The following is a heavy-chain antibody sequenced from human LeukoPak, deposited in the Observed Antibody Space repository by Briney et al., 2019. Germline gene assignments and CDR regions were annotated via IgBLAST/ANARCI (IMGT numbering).Heavy chain of an antibody. J-gene: IGHJ6*03. CDR3: ARTTEGYAGGPGYSYYYYMDV. CDR2: INHSGST. Sequence: SETLSLTCAVYGGSLSGYYWSWIRQPPGKGLEWIGEINHSGSTNYNPSLKSRVTISVDTSKNQFSLKLSSVTAADTAVYYCARTTEGYAGGPGYSYYYYMDVWGKGTTVTISS. V-gene: IGHV4-34*01. D-gene: IGHD5-12*01. CDR1: GGSLSGYY.